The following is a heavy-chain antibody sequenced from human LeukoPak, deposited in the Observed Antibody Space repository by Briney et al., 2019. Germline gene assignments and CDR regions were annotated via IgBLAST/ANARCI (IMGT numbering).Heavy chain of an antibody. CDR1: GFTFSSYA. CDR3: AKRESSGLGSRGEFDY. J-gene: IGHJ4*02. CDR2: ISGSGGTT. V-gene: IGHV3-23*01. D-gene: IGHD6-19*01. Sequence: PGGSLRLSCAASGFTFSSYAMSWVRQAPGKGLEWVSGISGSGGTTYYADSVKGRFTISRDNSKNTLYLQMNSLRAEDTAVYYCAKRESSGLGSRGEFDYWGQGTLVTVSS.